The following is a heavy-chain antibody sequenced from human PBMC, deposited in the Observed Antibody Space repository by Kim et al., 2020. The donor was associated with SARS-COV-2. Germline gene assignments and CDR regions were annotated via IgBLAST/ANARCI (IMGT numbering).Heavy chain of an antibody. CDR1: GGSISSSSYY. CDR3: ARHQRGIAVAGTFDY. J-gene: IGHJ4*02. D-gene: IGHD6-19*01. CDR2: IYYSGST. V-gene: IGHV4-39*01. Sequence: SETLSLTCTVSGGSISSSSYYWGWIRQPPGKGLEWIGSIYYSGSTYYNPSLKSRVTISVDTSKNQFSLKLSSVTAADTAVYYCARHQRGIAVAGTFDYWGQGTLVTVSS.